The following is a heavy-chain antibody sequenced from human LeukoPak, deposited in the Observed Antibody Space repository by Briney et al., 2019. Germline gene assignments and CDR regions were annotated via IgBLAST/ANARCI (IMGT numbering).Heavy chain of an antibody. V-gene: IGHV1-3*03. CDR1: GYTFTNYA. CDR3: AREGEYSYGGLNYYFDY. J-gene: IGHJ4*02. CDR2: INAANGHT. D-gene: IGHD5-18*01. Sequence: ASVKVSCKASGYTFTNYAIHWVRQAPGQRFEWMGWINAANGHTKYSQEFQDRITITRDTSATTAYMELSNLRSEDTAVYYCAREGEYSYGGLNYYFDYWGQGTLVTVSS.